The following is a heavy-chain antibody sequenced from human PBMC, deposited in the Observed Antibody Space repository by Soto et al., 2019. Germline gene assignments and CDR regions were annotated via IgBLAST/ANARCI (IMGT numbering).Heavy chain of an antibody. J-gene: IGHJ4*02. Sequence: GGSLRLSCAASGFTFSSYGMHWVRQAPGKGLEWVAVIWYDGSNKYYADSVKGRFTISRDNSKNTLYLQMNSLRAEDTAVYYCARDSGDSSSSGLFDYWGQGTLVTVSS. V-gene: IGHV3-33*01. D-gene: IGHD6-6*01. CDR2: IWYDGSNK. CDR1: GFTFSSYG. CDR3: ARDSGDSSSSGLFDY.